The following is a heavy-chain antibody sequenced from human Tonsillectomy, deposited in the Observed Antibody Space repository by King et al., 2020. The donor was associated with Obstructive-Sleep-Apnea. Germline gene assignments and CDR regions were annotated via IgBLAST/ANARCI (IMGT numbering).Heavy chain of an antibody. CDR2: IYTSGST. V-gene: IGHV4-4*07. D-gene: IGHD1-7*01. CDR3: ARVGETIYYYYGMDV. Sequence: QLQESGPGLVEPSETLSLTCTVSGASVNSFYWSWIRQSAGEGLEWIGRIYTSGSTDYNPSLKSRVTMSVDTSKNQFSLKLTSVTAADTAVYDCARVGETIYYYYGMDVWRQGTTVTVSS. CDR1: GASVNSFY. J-gene: IGHJ6*02.